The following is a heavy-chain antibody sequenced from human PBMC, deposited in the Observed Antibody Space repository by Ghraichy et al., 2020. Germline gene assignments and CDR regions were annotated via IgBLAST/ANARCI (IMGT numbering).Heavy chain of an antibody. D-gene: IGHD2-2*03. CDR2: IKHDGSEN. CDR1: GFTFSNNW. J-gene: IGHJ6*02. V-gene: IGHV3-7*01. Sequence: LSLTCAASGFTFSNNWMSWVRQAPGKGLEWVANIKHDGSENFHLDSVKGRFTISRDNAKNSVYLQMNSLRVEDTAVYYCARDRQPSKWIGLDVWGQGTTVTVSS. CDR3: ARDRQPSKWIGLDV.